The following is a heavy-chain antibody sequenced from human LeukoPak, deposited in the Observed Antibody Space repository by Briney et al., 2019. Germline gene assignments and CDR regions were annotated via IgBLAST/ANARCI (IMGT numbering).Heavy chain of an antibody. V-gene: IGHV1-46*01. CDR3: ARVSRGSSSNYLDY. J-gene: IGHJ4*02. Sequence: ASVKVSCKSSGYTFTSYYMHWVRQAPGQGLEWMGIINPSGGSPSYAQKFQGSVTITRNTSIGTAYMELSSLRSEDTAVYYCARVSRGSSSNYLDYWGQGTLVTVSS. CDR2: INPSGGSP. CDR1: GYTFTSYY. D-gene: IGHD6-13*01.